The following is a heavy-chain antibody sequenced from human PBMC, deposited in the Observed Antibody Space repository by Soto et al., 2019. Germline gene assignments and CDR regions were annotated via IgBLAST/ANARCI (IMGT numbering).Heavy chain of an antibody. CDR3: ARVIITATGTSGFDS. CDR2: VYYSESA. CDR1: GGSIRSSDYY. Sequence: SETLSLTCTVSGGSIRSSDYYWSWIRQPPGKGLEWIGYVYYSESAYYNPSLQSRGFISIGTSKNQFSLTLSSVTAADTAVYYCARVIITATGTSGFDSWGQGTLVTVSS. V-gene: IGHV4-30-4*01. D-gene: IGHD6-13*01. J-gene: IGHJ4*02.